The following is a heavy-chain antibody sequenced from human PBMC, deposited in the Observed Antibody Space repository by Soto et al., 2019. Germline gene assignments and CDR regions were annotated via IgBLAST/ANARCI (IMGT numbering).Heavy chain of an antibody. D-gene: IGHD1-7*01. J-gene: IGHJ6*04. Sequence: GESLKISCKGSGYSFTSYWIGWVRQMPGKGLEWMGIIYPGDSDTRYSPSFQGQVTISADKSISTAYLQWSSLKASDTAMYYCARQVIAGTGYYYYYYGMDVWGEGTTVTVSS. V-gene: IGHV5-51*01. CDR3: ARQVIAGTGYYYYYYGMDV. CDR1: GYSFTSYW. CDR2: IYPGDSDT.